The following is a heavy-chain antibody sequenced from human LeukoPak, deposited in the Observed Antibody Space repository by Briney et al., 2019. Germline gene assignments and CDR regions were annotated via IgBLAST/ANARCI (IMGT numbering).Heavy chain of an antibody. Sequence: ASVKVSCTASGYTFTSYYMHWVRQAPGQGLEWMGIINPSGGSTSYAQKFQGRVTMTRDMSTSTVYMELSSLRSEDTAVYYCARSQQLDYYYYYMDVWGKGTTVTISS. CDR2: INPSGGST. V-gene: IGHV1-46*01. CDR1: GYTFTSYY. D-gene: IGHD6-13*01. J-gene: IGHJ6*03. CDR3: ARSQQLDYYYYYMDV.